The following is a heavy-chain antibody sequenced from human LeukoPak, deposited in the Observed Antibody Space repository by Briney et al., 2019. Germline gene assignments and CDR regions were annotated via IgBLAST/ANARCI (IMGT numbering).Heavy chain of an antibody. CDR2: INPNSGGT. CDR3: ARDRPDYYDSSGYPLIYYYGMDV. J-gene: IGHJ6*02. Sequence: ASVKVSCKASGYTFTSYAMHWVRQAPGQRLEWMGWINPNSGGTNYAQKFQGRVTMTRDTSISTAYMELSRLRSDDTAVYYCARDRPDYYDSSGYPLIYYYGMDVWGQGTTVTVSS. CDR1: GYTFTSYA. V-gene: IGHV1-2*02. D-gene: IGHD3-22*01.